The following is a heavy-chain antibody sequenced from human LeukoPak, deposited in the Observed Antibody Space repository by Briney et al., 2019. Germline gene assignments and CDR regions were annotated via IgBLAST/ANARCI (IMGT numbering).Heavy chain of an antibody. D-gene: IGHD3-16*02. CDR1: GFTFSNYW. V-gene: IGHV3-7*01. Sequence: GGSLRLSCAASGFTFSNYWMSWVRQAPGKGLEWVANMKQDRSEKYYVDSVKGRFTISRDNAKNSLYLQMNSLRAEDTAVYYCARDLLGYNYYYMDVWGKGTTVTVSS. CDR3: ARDLLGYNYYYMDV. CDR2: MKQDRSEK. J-gene: IGHJ6*03.